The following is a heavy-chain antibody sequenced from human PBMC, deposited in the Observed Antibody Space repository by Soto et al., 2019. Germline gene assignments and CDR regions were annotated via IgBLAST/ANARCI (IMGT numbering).Heavy chain of an antibody. J-gene: IGHJ6*02. CDR1: GYPFTGPY. V-gene: IGHV1-2*02. CDR2: FNARSGGT. D-gene: IGHD4-4*01. Sequence: ASVEVSCRASGYPFTGPYIYWVRQAPGLGLEWMGWFNARSGGTEFAAKFQGGVTVTRDTSIRSVFLELNSLTSDDTGVYFCARDFRPYSQGVDVWGQGTAVTVSS. CDR3: ARDFRPYSQGVDV.